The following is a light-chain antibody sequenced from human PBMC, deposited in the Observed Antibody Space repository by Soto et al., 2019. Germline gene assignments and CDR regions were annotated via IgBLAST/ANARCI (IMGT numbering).Light chain of an antibody. CDR1: QSVSSN. V-gene: IGKV3D-15*01. Sequence: EIVMAQSPPTRSVSPGDRATLSCRASQSVSSNLARYQQKPGQAPRLLIYGASTRATGIPARFSGSGSGTEFTLTISSLQSEDFAVYYCQQYNNWPKTFGPGTKVDIK. CDR2: GAS. J-gene: IGKJ1*01. CDR3: QQYNNWPKT.